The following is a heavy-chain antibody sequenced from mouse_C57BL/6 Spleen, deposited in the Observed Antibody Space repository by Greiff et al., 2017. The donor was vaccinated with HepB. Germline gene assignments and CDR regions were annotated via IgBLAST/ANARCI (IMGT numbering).Heavy chain of an antibody. J-gene: IGHJ3*01. V-gene: IGHV5-4*01. Sequence: EVKLMESGGGLVKPGGSLKLSCAASGFTFSSYAMSWVRQTPEKRLEWVATISDGGSYTYYPDNVKGRFTISRDNAKNNLYLQMSHLKSEDTAMYYCARDSSGQAWVAYWGQGTLGTVSA. CDR3: ARDSSGQAWVAY. CDR2: ISDGGSYT. D-gene: IGHD3-2*02. CDR1: GFTFSSYA.